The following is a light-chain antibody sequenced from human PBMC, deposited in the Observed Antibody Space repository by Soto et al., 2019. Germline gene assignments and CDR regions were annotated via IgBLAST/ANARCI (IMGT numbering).Light chain of an antibody. CDR2: AAS. CDR3: QQANSFPLP. CDR1: QGISSR. Sequence: DIQMTQSPSSVYASVGDRVTITCRASQGISSRLAWYQQKPGKAPNLLIYAASNLQSGVPSRFSGNGSETDFTLTIGSLQPEDFATYYCQQANSFPLPFGGGTKVEIK. V-gene: IGKV1-12*01. J-gene: IGKJ4*01.